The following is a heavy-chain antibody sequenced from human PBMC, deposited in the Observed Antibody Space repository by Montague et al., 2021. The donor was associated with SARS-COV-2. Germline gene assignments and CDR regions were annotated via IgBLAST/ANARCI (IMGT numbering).Heavy chain of an antibody. J-gene: IGHJ4*02. CDR1: GFTFSSYA. Sequence: SLRLSCAASGFTFSSYAMFWVRQAPGKGLEWVSSISGNGGETYYADSVKGRLTTSSDNSKDTLYLQMNSLRAEDTATYYCAKAGFCSGGSCWGQGTPVTVS. CDR3: AKAGFCSGGSC. CDR2: ISGNGGET. D-gene: IGHD2-15*01. V-gene: IGHV3-23*01.